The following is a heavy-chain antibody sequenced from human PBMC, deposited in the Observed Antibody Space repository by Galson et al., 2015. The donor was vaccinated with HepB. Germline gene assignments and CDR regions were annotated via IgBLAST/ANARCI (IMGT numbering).Heavy chain of an antibody. CDR2: ISYDGSNK. CDR3: ANPYDYGDYDRAFDI. Sequence: LRLSCAASGFTFSSYGMHWVRQAPGKGLEWVAVISYDGSNKYYADSVKGRFTISRDNSKNTLYLQMNSLRAEDTAVYYCANPYDYGDYDRAFDIWGQGTMVTVSS. D-gene: IGHD4-17*01. CDR1: GFTFSSYG. J-gene: IGHJ3*02. V-gene: IGHV3-30*18.